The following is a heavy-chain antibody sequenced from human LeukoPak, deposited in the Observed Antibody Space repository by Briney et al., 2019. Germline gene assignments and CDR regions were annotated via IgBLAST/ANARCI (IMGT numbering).Heavy chain of an antibody. D-gene: IGHD2-15*01. CDR1: GFTFSSYA. V-gene: IGHV3-23*01. Sequence: GGSLRLSCAASGFTFSSYAMSWVRQAPGKGLEWVSAISGSGGSTYYADSVKGRFTISRDNSKNTLYLQMNSLRAEDTAVYYCARDVYCSGGSCYRFVYWGQGTLVTVSS. CDR2: ISGSGGST. J-gene: IGHJ4*02. CDR3: ARDVYCSGGSCYRFVY.